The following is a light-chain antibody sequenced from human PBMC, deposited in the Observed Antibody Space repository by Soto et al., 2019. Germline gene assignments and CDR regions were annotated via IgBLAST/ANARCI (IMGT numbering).Light chain of an antibody. J-gene: IGKJ2*01. V-gene: IGKV3-20*01. CDR2: GAS. CDR1: QSVTSNF. Sequence: ENVLTQSPGTLSLSPGERATLSCRASQSVTSNFLAWYQQKPRQAPRLRIYGASTRAAGVPDRFSGSGSGTDFNLTITGLEPQAFAVYYCQQYGLSPLLYTFGQGTKLGVK. CDR3: QQYGLSPLLYT.